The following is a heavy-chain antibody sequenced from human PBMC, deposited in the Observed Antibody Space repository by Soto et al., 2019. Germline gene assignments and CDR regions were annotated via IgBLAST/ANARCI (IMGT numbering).Heavy chain of an antibody. CDR2: ISYEGSNK. Sequence: QVQLVESGGGVVQPGRSLRLSCAASGFTFSTYAMHWVRQAPGKGLEWVAVISYEGSNKYYADSVKGRFTISRDNSKSTLFLQMNSLRVEDTAVYYCASGHSSSQYGFGCWGQGTLVTVSS. V-gene: IGHV3-30-3*01. J-gene: IGHJ4*02. CDR3: ASGHSSSQYGFGC. D-gene: IGHD6-13*01. CDR1: GFTFSTYA.